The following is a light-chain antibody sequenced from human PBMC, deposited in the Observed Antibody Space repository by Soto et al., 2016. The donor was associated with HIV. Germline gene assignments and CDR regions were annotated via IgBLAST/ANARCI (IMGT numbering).Light chain of an antibody. CDR2: HND. CDR1: QLGSKY. Sequence: SFELTQPPSVSVSPGQTASITCSSDQLGSKYVWWYRQRPGHSPMLVISHNDKRPSGISERFSGSNSGNTGTLTISGTQAMDEADYYCQAWDSTTAVFGGGTKLTVL. CDR3: QAWDSTTAV. J-gene: IGLJ2*01. V-gene: IGLV3-1*01.